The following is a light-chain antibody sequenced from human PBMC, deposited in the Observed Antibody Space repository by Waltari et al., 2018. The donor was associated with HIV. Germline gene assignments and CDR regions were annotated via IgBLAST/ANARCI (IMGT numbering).Light chain of an antibody. CDR3: CSSAGRYTFV. Sequence: QSALSQPRSVSGSPGQSLTISCNGTSSDVGSYNYFSWYQHHPGKAPKLMIYDAMKRPSGVPDRFSGSKSGNTASLPISVLQVEDEADYYCCSSAGRYTFVFGTGTKVTVL. V-gene: IGLV2-11*01. CDR2: DAM. CDR1: SSDVGSYNY. J-gene: IGLJ1*01.